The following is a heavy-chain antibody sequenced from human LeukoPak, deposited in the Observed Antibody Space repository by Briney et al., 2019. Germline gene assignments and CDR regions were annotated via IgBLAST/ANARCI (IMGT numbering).Heavy chain of an antibody. CDR2: ISSSSYI. CDR3: ARDTAMVNSLYYFDY. Sequence: PGGSLRLSCAASGFTFSSYSMNWVRQAPGKGLEWVSSISSSSYIYYADSVKGRFTIPRDNAKNSLYLQMNSLRAEDTAVYYCARDTAMVNSLYYFDYWGQGTLVTVSS. J-gene: IGHJ4*02. D-gene: IGHD5-18*01. CDR1: GFTFSSYS. V-gene: IGHV3-21*01.